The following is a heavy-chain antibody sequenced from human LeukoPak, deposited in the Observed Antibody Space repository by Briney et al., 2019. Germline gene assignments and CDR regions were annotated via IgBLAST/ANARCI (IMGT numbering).Heavy chain of an antibody. CDR2: IYPGDSDT. J-gene: IGHJ4*02. CDR3: ARLIGYYGSGSYYFDY. D-gene: IGHD3-10*01. V-gene: IGHV5-51*01. Sequence: GECLKISCKGSGYSFTSYWIGWVRQMPGKGLEWMGIIYPGDSDTRYSPSFQGQATISADKSISTAYLQWSSLKASDTAMYYCARLIGYYGSGSYYFDYWGQGTLVTVSS. CDR1: GYSFTSYW.